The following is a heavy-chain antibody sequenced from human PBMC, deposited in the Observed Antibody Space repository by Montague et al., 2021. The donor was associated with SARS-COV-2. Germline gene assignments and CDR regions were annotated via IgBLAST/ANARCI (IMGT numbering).Heavy chain of an antibody. CDR1: GASSSNYY. Sequence: SETLSLTCAVYGASSSNYYWSWIRQSPGKGLEWVGEINHSGYTDYNPSLEGRLTISLDSSQKQFSLKMTSVTAADTAIYYCASAPRYSFGFWAYWGQGTLVSVSS. D-gene: IGHD5-12*01. CDR2: INHSGYT. CDR3: ASAPRYSFGFWAY. J-gene: IGHJ4*02. V-gene: IGHV4-34*01.